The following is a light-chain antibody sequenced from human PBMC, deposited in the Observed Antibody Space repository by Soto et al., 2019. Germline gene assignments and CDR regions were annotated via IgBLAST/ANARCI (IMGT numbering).Light chain of an antibody. V-gene: IGKV3-11*01. J-gene: IGKJ1*01. CDR2: DAS. CDR3: QQSSNWPPWT. CDR1: QSVGTS. Sequence: EIVLTQSPATLSLSPGERATFSCKASQSVGTSLAWFQQKPGQAPRLLISDASVRATGIPARFSGSGSGTDFTLTISRLQPEDIAMYYCQQSSNWPPWTFGRGTRVEI.